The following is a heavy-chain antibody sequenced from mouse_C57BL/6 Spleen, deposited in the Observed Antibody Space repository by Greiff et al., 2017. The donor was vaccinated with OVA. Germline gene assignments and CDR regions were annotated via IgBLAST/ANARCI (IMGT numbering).Heavy chain of an antibody. Sequence: EVQLQQSGPELVKPGASVKISCKASGYTFTDYYMNWVKQSHGKSLEWIGDINPNNGGTSYNQKFKGKATLTVDKSSSTAYMELRSLTSEDSAVYYCARSRDGDYAMDYWGQGTSVTVSS. V-gene: IGHV1-26*01. J-gene: IGHJ4*01. CDR2: INPNNGGT. D-gene: IGHD2-3*01. CDR3: ARSRDGDYAMDY. CDR1: GYTFTDYY.